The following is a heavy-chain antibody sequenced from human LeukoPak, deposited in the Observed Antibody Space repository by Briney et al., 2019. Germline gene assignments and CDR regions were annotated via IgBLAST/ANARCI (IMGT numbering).Heavy chain of an antibody. J-gene: IGHJ4*02. CDR1: GFTVSSNY. Sequence: GGSLRLSCAASGFTVSSNYVSWVRQAPGKGLEWVSVIYSGGSTYYADSVKGRFTISRDNSKNTLYLQMNSLRAEDTAVYYCARGGSYYAYDYWGQGTLVTVSS. CDR3: ARGGSYYAYDY. CDR2: IYSGGST. V-gene: IGHV3-53*01. D-gene: IGHD1-26*01.